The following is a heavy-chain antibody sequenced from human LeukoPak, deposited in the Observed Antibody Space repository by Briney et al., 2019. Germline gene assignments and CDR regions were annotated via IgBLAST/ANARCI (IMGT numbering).Heavy chain of an antibody. J-gene: IGHJ4*02. D-gene: IGHD3-22*01. CDR1: GYTFTSYG. CDR2: ISAYNGNT. CDR3: ARVGYYYDSSGYLYE. V-gene: IGHV1-18*01. Sequence: ASVKVSCKASGYTFTSYGISWVRQAPGQGLEWMGWISAYNGNTNYAQKLQGRVTMTTDTSTSTAYMELRSLRSEDTAVYYCARVGYYYDSSGYLYEWGQGTLVTVSS.